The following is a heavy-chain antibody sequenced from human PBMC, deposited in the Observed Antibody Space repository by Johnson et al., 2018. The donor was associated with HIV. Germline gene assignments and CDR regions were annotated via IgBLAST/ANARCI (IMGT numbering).Heavy chain of an antibody. CDR3: ARDGWGSRGWDDAFDI. Sequence: VQLVESGGGLVQPGGSLRLSCAASGFTFDYNTMHWVRQAPGKGLEWVSVIYSGGSTYYADSVKGRFTISRDNSKNTLYLQMNSLRAEDTAVYYCARDGWGSRGWDDAFDIWGQGTMVTVSS. V-gene: IGHV3-66*02. CDR1: GFTFDYNT. CDR2: IYSGGST. J-gene: IGHJ3*02. D-gene: IGHD5-24*01.